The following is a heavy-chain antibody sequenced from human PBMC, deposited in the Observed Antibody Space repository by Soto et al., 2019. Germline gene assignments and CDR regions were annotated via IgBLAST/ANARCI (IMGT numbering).Heavy chain of an antibody. J-gene: IGHJ4*02. Sequence: QVQLVESGGGVVQPGRSLRLSCAASGFAFSNYGMSWVRQAPGKGLEWVAVVSSDGGIKHYADSVRGRFTISRDNSKKTIYLQMNSLRAEDTAVYYCAKEMVVNPFDSWGQGTLVTVSS. CDR2: VSSDGGIK. CDR1: GFAFSNYG. CDR3: AKEMVVNPFDS. V-gene: IGHV3-30*18. D-gene: IGHD2-21*01.